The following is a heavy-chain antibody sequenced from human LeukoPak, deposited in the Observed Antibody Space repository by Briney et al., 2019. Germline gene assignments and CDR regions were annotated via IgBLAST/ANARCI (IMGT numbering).Heavy chain of an antibody. D-gene: IGHD2/OR15-2a*01. V-gene: IGHV3-74*01. CDR1: GFTFSSYW. CDR3: AKAFLRGDRTLFDY. J-gene: IGHJ4*02. Sequence: QPGGSLRLSCAASGFTFSSYWMHWVRQAPGKGLVWVSRINSDGSSTYYADSVKGRFTISRDNSKNTLYLQMNSLRAEDTAVYYCAKAFLRGDRTLFDYWGQGTLVTVSS. CDR2: INSDGSST.